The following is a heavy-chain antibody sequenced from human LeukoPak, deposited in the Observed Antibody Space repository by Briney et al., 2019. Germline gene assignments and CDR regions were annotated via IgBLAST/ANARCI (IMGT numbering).Heavy chain of an antibody. CDR3: ARHPGPHVPMSYYYYMDV. V-gene: IGHV5-51*01. CDR2: IYPGDSDT. CDR1: GYRFTNYW. Sequence: GESLKISCKTSGYRFTNYWIGWVRQMPGKGLEWMGIIYPGDSDTRYSPSFQGQVTISADKSISTAYLQWSSLKASDTAMYYCARHPGPHVPMSYYYYMDVWGKGTTVTVSS. J-gene: IGHJ6*03. D-gene: IGHD2-2*01.